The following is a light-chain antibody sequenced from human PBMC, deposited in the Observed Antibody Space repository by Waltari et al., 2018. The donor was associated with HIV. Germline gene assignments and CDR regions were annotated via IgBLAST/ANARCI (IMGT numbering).Light chain of an antibody. CDR3: QSYDNTVNGWV. J-gene: IGLJ3*02. CDR2: GHT. V-gene: IGLV1-40*01. CDR1: SSNIGTNYD. Sequence: QSVLTQPPSVSGAPGQNVTVSCTGSSSNIGTNYDVHWYQFLPGEVPKLLIYGHTCRPAGVPGRFSGSSSGTSAALAITGVQPADEADYYCQSYDNTVNGWVFGGGTRVTV.